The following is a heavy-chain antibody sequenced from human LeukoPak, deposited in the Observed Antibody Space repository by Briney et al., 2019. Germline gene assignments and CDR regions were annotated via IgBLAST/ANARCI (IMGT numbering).Heavy chain of an antibody. D-gene: IGHD6-13*01. Sequence: ASVKVSCKASGYTFTCYYMHWVRQAPGQGLEWMGWINPNSGGTNYAQKFQGRVTMTRDTSISTAYMELSRLRSDDTAVYYCARDLVAGIAAADNEKFDYWGQGTLVTVSS. V-gene: IGHV1-2*02. CDR2: INPNSGGT. J-gene: IGHJ4*02. CDR3: ARDLVAGIAAADNEKFDY. CDR1: GYTFTCYY.